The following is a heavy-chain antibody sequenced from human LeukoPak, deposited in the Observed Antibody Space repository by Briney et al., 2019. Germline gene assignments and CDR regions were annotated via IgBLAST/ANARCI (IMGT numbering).Heavy chain of an antibody. V-gene: IGHV4-34*01. J-gene: IGHJ4*02. Sequence: PSETPSLICTVSGGSISGYYWSWIRQPPGKGLEWIGEINHSGSTNYNPSLKSRVTISVDTSKNQFSLKLSSVTAADTAVYYCARRWITMVRGVIPNFDYWGQGTLVTVSS. CDR3: ARRWITMVRGVIPNFDY. CDR1: GGSISGYY. D-gene: IGHD3-10*01. CDR2: INHSGST.